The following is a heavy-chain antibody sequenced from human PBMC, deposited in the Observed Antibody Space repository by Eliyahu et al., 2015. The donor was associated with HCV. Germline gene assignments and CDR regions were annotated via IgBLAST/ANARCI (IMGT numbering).Heavy chain of an antibody. CDR3: ARAFGAEQQWNPFDY. V-gene: IGHV4-59*01. CDR2: XXYSGNT. Sequence: QVQLQESGPGLVKPSETLSLTCTVSGGSISSYYWSWILQPXGKXLEWXGYXXYSGNTNYNPSLKXRVTISVDTSKNQFSLKLSSVTAAXTAVYYCARAFGAEQQWNPFDYWGQGTLVTVSS. CDR1: GGSISSYY. D-gene: IGHD6-13*01. J-gene: IGHJ4*02.